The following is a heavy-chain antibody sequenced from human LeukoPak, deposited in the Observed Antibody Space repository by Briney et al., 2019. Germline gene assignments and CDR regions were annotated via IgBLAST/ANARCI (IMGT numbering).Heavy chain of an antibody. CDR2: IIPIFGTA. CDR1: GGTFSSYA. CDR3: ARGGNAAAGTSYYYYMDV. D-gene: IGHD6-13*01. V-gene: IGHV1-69*06. Sequence: SVKVSCKASGGTFSSYAISWVRQAPGQGLEWMGGIIPIFGTANYAQKFQGRVTITADKSTSTAYMELSSLRSEDTAVYYCARGGNAAAGTSYYYYMDVWGKGTTVTVSS. J-gene: IGHJ6*03.